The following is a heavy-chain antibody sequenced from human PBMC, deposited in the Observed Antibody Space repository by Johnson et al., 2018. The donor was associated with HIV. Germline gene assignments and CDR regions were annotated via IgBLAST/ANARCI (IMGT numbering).Heavy chain of an antibody. Sequence: VQLVESGGGLVKPGGSLRLSCAASGFTFSDSYMSWVRQAPGKGLQWISAISASGASAFYADSVKGRFTMSSDNSQDTLYLQMNSLRAEDTAVYYCAGAGDHDAFDIWGQGTMVTVSS. J-gene: IGHJ3*02. CDR2: ISASGASA. CDR3: AGAGDHDAFDI. CDR1: GFTFSDSY. D-gene: IGHD7-27*01. V-gene: IGHV3-23*04.